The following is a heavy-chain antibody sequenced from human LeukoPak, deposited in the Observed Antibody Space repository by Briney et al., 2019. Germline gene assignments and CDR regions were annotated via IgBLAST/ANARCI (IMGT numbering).Heavy chain of an antibody. J-gene: IGHJ3*02. D-gene: IGHD4-23*01. CDR3: ARGGTAVIAPYAFDI. Sequence: SETPSLTCTVSGGSISSYYWSWIRQPPGKGLEWIGYIYYSWSTNCNPSVKSRVAISVDTCKKQFSLKLSSLTAADTAVYYCARGGTAVIAPYAFDIWGQGTMVSVSS. CDR2: IYYSWST. CDR1: GGSISSYY. V-gene: IGHV4-59*01.